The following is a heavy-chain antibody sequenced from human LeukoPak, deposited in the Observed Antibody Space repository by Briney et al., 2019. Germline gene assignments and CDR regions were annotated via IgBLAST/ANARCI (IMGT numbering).Heavy chain of an antibody. V-gene: IGHV3-7*01. D-gene: IGHD2-2*01. CDR2: IKQDGSDK. Sequence: GGSLRLFCAASGFTFSTYWMSWVRQATGKGVEGVANIKQDGSDKFYVDSVKGRFTISRDNAKNSMYLQMNSLRAEDTAVYYCARVLPVASRDYWGQGTLVTVSS. J-gene: IGHJ4*02. CDR3: ARVLPVASRDY. CDR1: GFTFSTYW.